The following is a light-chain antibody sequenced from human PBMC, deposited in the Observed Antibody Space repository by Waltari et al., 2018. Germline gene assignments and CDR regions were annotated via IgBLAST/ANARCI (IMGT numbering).Light chain of an antibody. V-gene: IGKV1-5*03. CDR1: RDISRW. CDR2: KPS. CDR3: QQYKTYSPWA. Sequence: DIQMTQSPSTLSASIGDTVTITCRASRDISRWVAWYQQKPGKAPNRLISKPSTLESGVPSRFNGSGSGTQFSLTLSSLQPDDFATYYCQQYKTYSPWAFGQGTKVEIK. J-gene: IGKJ1*01.